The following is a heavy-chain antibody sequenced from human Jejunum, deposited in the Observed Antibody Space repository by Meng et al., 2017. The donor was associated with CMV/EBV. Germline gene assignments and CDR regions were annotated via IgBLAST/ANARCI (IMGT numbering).Heavy chain of an antibody. V-gene: IGHV3-48*03. CDR1: AFTFSSSE. CDR2: ISSSSSTI. Sequence: VASAFTFSSSEMNWVRQAPGKGLEWVSYISSSSSTIYYADSVKGRFTISRDNAKNSLYLQMNSLRAEDTAVYYCARSTASGTDYWGWGLGTLVTVSS. D-gene: IGHD7-27*01. CDR3: ARSTASGTDYWG. J-gene: IGHJ4*02.